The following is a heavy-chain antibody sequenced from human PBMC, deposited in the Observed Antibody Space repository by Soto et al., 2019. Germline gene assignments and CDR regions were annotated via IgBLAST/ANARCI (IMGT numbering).Heavy chain of an antibody. V-gene: IGHV4-31*02. J-gene: IGHJ5*02. CDR3: ASIFYIRCYCYESNLYYS. CDR2: IYYSGGT. D-gene: IGHD3-22*01. CDR1: GASIGSGDYY. Sequence: SETLSLTCTVSGASIGSGDYYWSWIRQHPGKGLEWIGYIYYSGGTYYNPSLKSRVTISVDTSKNQFSLELSSVTAADTAVYYCASIFYIRCYCYESNLYYSWGQGTLDTGSA.